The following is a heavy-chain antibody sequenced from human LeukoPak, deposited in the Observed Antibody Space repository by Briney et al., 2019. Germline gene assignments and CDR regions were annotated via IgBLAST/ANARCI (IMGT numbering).Heavy chain of an antibody. CDR3: ARAGAGYDSSGYYSYYFDY. V-gene: IGHV4-59*01. CDR1: GGSISSYY. Sequence: PSETLSLTCTVSGGSISSYYWSWIRQPPGKGVEWIGYIYYRGRTNYNPSLKSRVTISVDPSKNPFSLKLSSVTAADTAVYYCARAGAGYDSSGYYSYYFDYWGQGTLVTVSS. CDR2: IYYRGRT. J-gene: IGHJ4*02. D-gene: IGHD3-22*01.